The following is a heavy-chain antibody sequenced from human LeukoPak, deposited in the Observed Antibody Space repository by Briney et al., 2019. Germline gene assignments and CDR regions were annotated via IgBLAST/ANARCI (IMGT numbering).Heavy chain of an antibody. CDR2: ISSSGSTI. CDR3: ARDNYYDSSGYLGY. V-gene: IGHV3-11*04. CDR1: GFTFSDYY. D-gene: IGHD3-22*01. Sequence: GGSLRLSWAASGFTFSDYYMRWIRQAPGKGLEWVSYISSSGSTILYGGFVKVRFTISMNNSKKSMYLHMNSLRAEDTAVYYCARDNYYDSSGYLGYWGQGTLVTVSS. J-gene: IGHJ4*02.